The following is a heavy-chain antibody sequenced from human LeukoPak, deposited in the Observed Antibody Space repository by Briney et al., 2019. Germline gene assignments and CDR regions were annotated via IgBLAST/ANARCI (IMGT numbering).Heavy chain of an antibody. Sequence: GGSLRLSCAASGFTFSGYSMNWVRQAPGKGLEWVSSISSSSSYIYYADSVKGRFTISRDNAKNSLYLQMNSLRAEDTAVYYCARAPGMATTGNFDYWGQGTLVTVSS. D-gene: IGHD5-24*01. CDR2: ISSSSSYI. CDR3: ARAPGMATTGNFDY. J-gene: IGHJ4*02. CDR1: GFTFSGYS. V-gene: IGHV3-21*01.